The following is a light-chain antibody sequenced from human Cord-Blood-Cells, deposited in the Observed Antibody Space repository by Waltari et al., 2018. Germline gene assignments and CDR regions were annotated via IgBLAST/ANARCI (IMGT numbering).Light chain of an antibody. CDR1: QSVSSY. CDR3: QQRSNWPPYT. V-gene: IGKV3-11*01. CDR2: DAS. J-gene: IGKJ2*01. Sequence: EIVLTQSPATLSLSPGERATLSCRASQSVSSYLAWYQQKPGQAPRLLIYDASIRATGSPARFSGNGSGTDFTLTISSLEPEDFAVYYCQQRSNWPPYTFGQGTKLEIK.